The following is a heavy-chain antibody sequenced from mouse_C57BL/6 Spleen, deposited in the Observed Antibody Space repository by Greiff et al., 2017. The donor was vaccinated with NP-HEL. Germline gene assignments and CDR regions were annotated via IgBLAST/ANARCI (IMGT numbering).Heavy chain of an antibody. Sequence: VQLQESGPELVKPGASVKISCKASGYAFSSSWMNWVKQRPGKGLEWIGRIYPGDGDTNYNGKFKGKATLTADKSSSTAYMQLSSLTSEDSAVYFCARSGSSGYVEYFDYWGQGTTLTVSS. CDR1: GYAFSSSW. CDR2: IYPGDGDT. CDR3: ARSGSSGYVEYFDY. D-gene: IGHD3-2*02. J-gene: IGHJ2*01. V-gene: IGHV1-82*01.